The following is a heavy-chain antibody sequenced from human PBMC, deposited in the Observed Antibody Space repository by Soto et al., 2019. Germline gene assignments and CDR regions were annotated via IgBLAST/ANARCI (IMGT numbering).Heavy chain of an antibody. V-gene: IGHV3-30*18. CDR2: ISYDGSNK. D-gene: IGHD3-10*01. J-gene: IGHJ3*02. CDR1: GFSFSSYG. Sequence: PGGSLRRTCVAFGFSFSSYGMQWVRQAPGKGLEWVAVISYDGSNKYYADSVKGRFTISRDNSKNTLYLQMNSLRAEDTAVYYCAKEFNVLLWFGELLDDAFDIWGQGTMVTFS. CDR3: AKEFNVLLWFGELLDDAFDI.